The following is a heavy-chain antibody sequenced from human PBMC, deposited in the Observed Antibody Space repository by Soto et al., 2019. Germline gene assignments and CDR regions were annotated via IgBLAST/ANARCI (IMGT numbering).Heavy chain of an antibody. V-gene: IGHV3-23*01. CDR1: GFTFSSYA. D-gene: IGHD3-22*01. Sequence: EVQLLESGGGLVQPGGSLRLSCAASGFTFSSYAMSWVRQAPGKGLEWVSAISGSVGSTYYADSVKGRFTISRDNSKNTLYLQMNSLRAEDTAVHYCAKARADYYDSSGYPVDYWGQGTLVTVSS. J-gene: IGHJ4*02. CDR2: ISGSVGST. CDR3: AKARADYYDSSGYPVDY.